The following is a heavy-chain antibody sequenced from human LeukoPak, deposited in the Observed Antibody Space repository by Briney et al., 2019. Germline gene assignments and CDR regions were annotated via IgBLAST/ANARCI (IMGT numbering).Heavy chain of an antibody. CDR1: GYTFSSYY. V-gene: IGHV1-2*02. CDR2: INPNSGGT. CDR3: ASPYCGGDCYHPTDAFDI. J-gene: IGHJ3*02. D-gene: IGHD2-21*02. Sequence: ASVKVSCKTSGYTFSSYYMHWVRQAPGQGLEWMGMINPNSGGTNYAQKFQGRVTMTRDTSISTAYMELSRLRSDDTAVYYCASPYCGGDCYHPTDAFDIWGQGTMVTVSS.